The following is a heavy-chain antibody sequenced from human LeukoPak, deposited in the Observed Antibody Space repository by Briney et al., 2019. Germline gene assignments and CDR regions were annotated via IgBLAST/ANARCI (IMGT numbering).Heavy chain of an antibody. CDR1: GYTFTGYY. D-gene: IGHD5-12*01. J-gene: IGHJ6*03. Sequence: ASVKVSCKASGYTFTGYYMHWVRQAPGQGLEWMGWINPNSGGTNYAQKFQGRVTMTRDTSISTAYMELSRLRSDDTAVYYCARGGHGNEMGGYPPYYYYYMDVWGKGTTVTVSS. V-gene: IGHV1-2*02. CDR2: INPNSGGT. CDR3: ARGGHGNEMGGYPPYYYYYMDV.